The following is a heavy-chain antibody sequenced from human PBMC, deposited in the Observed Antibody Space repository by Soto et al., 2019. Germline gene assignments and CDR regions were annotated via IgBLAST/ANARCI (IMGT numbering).Heavy chain of an antibody. CDR3: ARETAAVSDY. CDR2: MNPNIGNT. J-gene: IGHJ4*02. CDR1: GYTFTSYD. Sequence: ASVKVSCKASGYTFTSYDINWVRQATGQGLEWMGWMNPNIGNTGYAQKLQGRVTMTRNTSISTAYMELSSLRSEDTAVYYCARETAAVSDYWGQGTLVTVSS. V-gene: IGHV1-8*01. D-gene: IGHD6-13*01.